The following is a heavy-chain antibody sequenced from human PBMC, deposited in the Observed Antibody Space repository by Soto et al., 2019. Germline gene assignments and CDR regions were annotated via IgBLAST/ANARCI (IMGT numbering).Heavy chain of an antibody. Sequence: PXGTLALTCAVSGGSITSANWWAWVRQPPGGGLEWIGEISHSGITNYKASLKSRVTMSVDKTKNDVSLKLTSVTAADTAVYYCARVLRGWFDPWGQGTPVTVSS. CDR3: ARVLRGWFDP. J-gene: IGHJ5*02. CDR1: GGSITSANW. V-gene: IGHV4-4*02. CDR2: ISHSGIT.